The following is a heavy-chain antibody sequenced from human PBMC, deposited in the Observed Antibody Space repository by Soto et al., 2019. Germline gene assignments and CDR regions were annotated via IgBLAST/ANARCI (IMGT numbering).Heavy chain of an antibody. V-gene: IGHV4-4*02. D-gene: IGHD2-21*01. CDR1: GDSISSTHW. CDR3: ATLPPRIVVTILPIPS. Sequence: QVQLRQSGPRLARPSGTLSLTCVVSGDSISSTHWWTWVRQTPGTGLEWIGEVYHTGSTKYNPSLKNRVTISLDKSNNPFSLNLKSLPAADTAVYYCATLPPRIVVTILPIPSWGQGTQVTVSS. J-gene: IGHJ4*02. CDR2: VYHTGST.